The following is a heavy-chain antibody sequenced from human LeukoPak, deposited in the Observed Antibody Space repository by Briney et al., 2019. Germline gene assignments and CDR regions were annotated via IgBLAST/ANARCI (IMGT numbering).Heavy chain of an antibody. J-gene: IGHJ5*02. CDR2: IYYSGST. D-gene: IGHD3-3*01. CDR1: GGSISSGGYY. CDR3: ARLHYDFWSGYSYNWFDP. V-gene: IGHV4-61*08. Sequence: SETLSLTCAVSGGSISSGGYYWSWIRQPPGKGLEWIGYIYYSGSTNYNPSLKSRVTISVDTSKNQFSLKLSSVTAADTAVYYCARLHYDFWSGYSYNWFDPWGQGTLVTVSS.